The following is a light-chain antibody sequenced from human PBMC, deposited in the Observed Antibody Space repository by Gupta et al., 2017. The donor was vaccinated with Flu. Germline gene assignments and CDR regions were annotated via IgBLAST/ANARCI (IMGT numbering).Light chain of an antibody. Sequence: GQTARLTGSGDALADQYGYWYQQKPGQAPTMVVRKDNQRPSGIPERFSGSSSGTKFTLTISGVQAEDEADYYCQSSDNRGTYVIFGGGTKLTVL. V-gene: IGLV3-25*03. J-gene: IGLJ2*01. CDR1: ALADQY. CDR3: QSSDNRGTYVI. CDR2: KDN.